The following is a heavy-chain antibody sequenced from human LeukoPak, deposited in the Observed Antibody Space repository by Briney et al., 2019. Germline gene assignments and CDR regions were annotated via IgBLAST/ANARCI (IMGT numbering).Heavy chain of an antibody. CDR1: GGSFSGYY. CDR3: ARGPYCSSTSCTENWFDP. D-gene: IGHD2-2*01. CDR2: INHSGST. Sequence: SETLSLTCAVYGGSFSGYYWSWIRQPPGKGLEWIGDINHSGSTNYNPSLKSRVTISVDTSKNQFSLKLSSVTAADTAVYYCARGPYCSSTSCTENWFDPWGQGTLVTVSS. J-gene: IGHJ5*02. V-gene: IGHV4-34*01.